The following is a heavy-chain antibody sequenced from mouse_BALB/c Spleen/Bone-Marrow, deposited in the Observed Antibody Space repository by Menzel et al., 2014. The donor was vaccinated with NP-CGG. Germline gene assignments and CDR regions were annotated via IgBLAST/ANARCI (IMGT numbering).Heavy chain of an antibody. J-gene: IGHJ2*01. Sequence: QVQLQHSGPELVKPGASVKMSCKASGYTFTDYVIIWVKQRTGQGLEWIGEIYPRSGSIYHNENFKGKATLTTDKSSNTAYTQLSSLTSEDSAVYFCAREYGDYLDYWGQGTTLTVSS. V-gene: IGHV1-77*01. CDR2: IYPRSGSI. D-gene: IGHD2-10*02. CDR1: GYTFTDYV. CDR3: AREYGDYLDY.